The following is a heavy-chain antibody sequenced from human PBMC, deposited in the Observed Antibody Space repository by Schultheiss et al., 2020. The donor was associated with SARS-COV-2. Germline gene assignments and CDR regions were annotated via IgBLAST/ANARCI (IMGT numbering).Heavy chain of an antibody. V-gene: IGHV3-23*01. CDR1: GFTFSSYA. CDR3: TTDPSSGWYPSGAFDI. CDR2: ISGSGGST. Sequence: GESLNISCAASGFTFSSYAMSWVRQAPGKGLEWVSAISGSGGSTYYADSVKGRFTISRDNSKNTLYLQMNSLRAEDTAVYYCTTDPSSGWYPSGAFDIWGQGTMVTVSS. J-gene: IGHJ3*02. D-gene: IGHD6-19*01.